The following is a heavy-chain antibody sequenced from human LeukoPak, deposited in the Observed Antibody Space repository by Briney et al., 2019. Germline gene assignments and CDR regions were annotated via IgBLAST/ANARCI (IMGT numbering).Heavy chain of an antibody. Sequence: GASVKVSCKASGYTFTSYYMHWVRQAPGQGLEWMGIINPSGGSTSYAQKFQGRVTMTRDTSTSTVYIELSSLRSEDTAVYYCARGKYYGDYVGRTIGFDYWGQGTLVTVSS. CDR3: ARGKYYGDYVGRTIGFDY. CDR2: INPSGGST. J-gene: IGHJ4*02. D-gene: IGHD4-17*01. CDR1: GYTFTSYY. V-gene: IGHV1-46*01.